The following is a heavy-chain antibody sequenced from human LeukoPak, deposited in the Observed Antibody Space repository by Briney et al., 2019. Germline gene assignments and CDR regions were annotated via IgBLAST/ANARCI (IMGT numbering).Heavy chain of an antibody. CDR2: IYSDGNT. D-gene: IGHD1-1*01. J-gene: IGHJ4*02. CDR3: ARDLPWNY. Sequence: PGGSLRLSCAASGFTVSSNYMSWVRQAPGKGLEWVSVIYSDGNTYYADSVKGQFTISRDNSKNTLYLQMNSLRAEDTAVYYCARDLPWNYWGQGTLVTVSS. CDR1: GFTVSSNY. V-gene: IGHV3-53*01.